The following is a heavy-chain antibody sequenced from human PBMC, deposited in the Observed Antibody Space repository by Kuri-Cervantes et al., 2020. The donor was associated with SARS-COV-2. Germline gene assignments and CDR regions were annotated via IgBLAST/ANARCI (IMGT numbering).Heavy chain of an antibody. CDR3: ARDGAYNYYDSNYYGMDV. CDR2: IIPIFGTA. J-gene: IGHJ6*02. D-gene: IGHD3-22*01. V-gene: IGHV1-69*01. CDR1: GGTFSSYA. Sequence: GGSLRLSCKASGGTFSSYAISWVRQAPGQGLEWMGGIIPIFGTANYAQKFQGRVTITADESTSTAYMELSSLRSEDTAVYYCARDGAYNYYDSNYYGMDVWGQGTTVTVSS.